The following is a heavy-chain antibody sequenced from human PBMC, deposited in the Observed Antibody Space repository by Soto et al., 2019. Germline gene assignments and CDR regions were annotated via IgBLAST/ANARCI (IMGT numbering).Heavy chain of an antibody. CDR1: GGTFSSYA. J-gene: IGHJ3*02. CDR2: IIPIFGTA. Sequence: GSSVKVSCKASGGTFSSYAISWVRQAPGQGLEWMGGIIPIFGTANYAQKFQGRVTITADESTSTAYMELSSLRSEDTAVYYCARDLPPPYDTPPLDAFDIWGQGTMVTVSS. D-gene: IGHD3-9*01. CDR3: ARDLPPPYDTPPLDAFDI. V-gene: IGHV1-69*13.